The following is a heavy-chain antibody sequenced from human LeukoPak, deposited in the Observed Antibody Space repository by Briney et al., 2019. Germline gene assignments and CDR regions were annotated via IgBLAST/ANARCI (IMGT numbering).Heavy chain of an antibody. CDR2: IKQDGSEM. D-gene: IGHD3-10*01. V-gene: IGHV3-7*05. Sequence: GGSLRLSCAASGFTFSSFWMNWVRQAPGKGLEWVANIKQDGSEMYYVDSVEGRFTISRDNAKNSLYLQMNSLRAEDTAVYFCARGGSGSGSYYAESFDYWGQGTLVTVSS. CDR1: GFTFSSFW. J-gene: IGHJ4*02. CDR3: ARGGSGSGSYYAESFDY.